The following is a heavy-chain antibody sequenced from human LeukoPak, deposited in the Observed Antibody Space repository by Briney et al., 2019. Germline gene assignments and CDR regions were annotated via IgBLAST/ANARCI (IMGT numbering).Heavy chain of an antibody. Sequence: GGSLRLSCAASGFTFSRYAMSWVRQAPGKGLEWVSGISGSGGSTYYADSVKGRFTISRDNSKNTLYLQMNSLRAEDTAVYHCAKFSEYYYDSSGYYYFDYWGRGTLVTVSS. CDR3: AKFSEYYYDSSGYYYFDY. J-gene: IGHJ4*02. D-gene: IGHD3-22*01. V-gene: IGHV3-23*01. CDR2: ISGSGGST. CDR1: GFTFSRYA.